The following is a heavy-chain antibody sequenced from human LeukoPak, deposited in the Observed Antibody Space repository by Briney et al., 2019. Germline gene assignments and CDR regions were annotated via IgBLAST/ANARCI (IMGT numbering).Heavy chain of an antibody. CDR1: GYTFTSYG. CDR2: ISAYNGNT. J-gene: IGHJ6*02. D-gene: IGHD3-9*01. V-gene: IGHV1-18*01. Sequence: GASVKVSCKASGYTFTSYGISWVRQAPGQGLEWMGWISAYNGNTNYAQKLQGRVTMTTDTSTSTAYMELRSLRSDDTAVYYCARTSDYRYFDWLSPDGMDVWGQGTTVTVSS. CDR3: ARTSDYRYFDWLSPDGMDV.